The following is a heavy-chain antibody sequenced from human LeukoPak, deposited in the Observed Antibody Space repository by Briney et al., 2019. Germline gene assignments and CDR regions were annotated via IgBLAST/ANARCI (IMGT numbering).Heavy chain of an antibody. J-gene: IGHJ4*02. CDR1: GFTFSSYA. CDR3: AKDHSYYYDSSGSKEWVY. V-gene: IGHV3-23*01. CDR2: ISGSGGST. D-gene: IGHD3-22*01. Sequence: GGSLRLSCAASGFTFSSYAMSWVRQAPGKGLEWVSAISGSGGSTYYADSVKGRFTISRDNSKNTLYLQMNSLRAEDTAVYYCAKDHSYYYDSSGSKEWVYWDQGTLVTVSS.